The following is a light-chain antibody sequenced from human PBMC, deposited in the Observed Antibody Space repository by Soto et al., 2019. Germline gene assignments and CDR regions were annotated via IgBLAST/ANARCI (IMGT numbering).Light chain of an antibody. CDR2: GAS. J-gene: IGKJ5*01. CDR3: QKRNVWPPIT. V-gene: IGKV3-15*01. CDR1: QSVSSN. Sequence: EIVMTQSPVTLSVSPGERATLSCRASQSVSSNLAWYQQKPGQAPSLLIYGASTRATGIPDRFSGSGSGTEFTLTINRLEPEDFAVYYCQKRNVWPPITFGQGTRLEIK.